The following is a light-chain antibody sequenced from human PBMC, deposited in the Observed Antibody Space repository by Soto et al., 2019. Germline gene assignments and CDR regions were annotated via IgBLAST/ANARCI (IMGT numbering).Light chain of an antibody. J-gene: IGLJ1*01. CDR2: EVS. CDR3: SSYAGSNNYV. CDR1: SSDVGGYNY. V-gene: IGLV2-8*01. Sequence: QSALTQPPSASGSPGQSVTISCTGTSSDVGGYNYVSWYQQHPGKAPKLMIYEVSKRPSGVPDRFSGSKSGNTASLTVSGFQAEDEADYYCSSYAGSNNYVFGTGTKV.